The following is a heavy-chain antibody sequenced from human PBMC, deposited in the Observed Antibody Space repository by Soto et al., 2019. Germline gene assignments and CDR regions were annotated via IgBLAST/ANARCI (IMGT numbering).Heavy chain of an antibody. CDR3: ARRTGDLRNVLWFDP. CDR1: GGSISSYY. CDR2: VYHSGRT. D-gene: IGHD7-27*01. Sequence: SETLSLTCTVSGGSISSYYWSWIRQPPGKGLEWIGEVYHSGRTSYNPSLKSRVTISQDTSKNQFSLKVNSVTAADTAVYYCARRTGDLRNVLWFDPWGQGTLVTVSS. V-gene: IGHV4-34*01. J-gene: IGHJ5*02.